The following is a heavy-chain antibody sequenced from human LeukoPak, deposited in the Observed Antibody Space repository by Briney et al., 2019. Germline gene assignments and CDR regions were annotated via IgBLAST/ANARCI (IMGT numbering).Heavy chain of an antibody. CDR3: AKVRYFANYYFDY. CDR2: ISYDGSNK. Sequence: GRSLRLSCAASGFTFSSDGMHWGRQAPGKGLEWGAVISYDGSNKYYADSVKGRFTISRDNSKNALYLQMNSLRAEDTAVYYCAKVRYFANYYFDYWGKGTLVTVSS. V-gene: IGHV3-30*18. CDR1: GFTFSSDG. J-gene: IGHJ4*02. D-gene: IGHD3-9*01.